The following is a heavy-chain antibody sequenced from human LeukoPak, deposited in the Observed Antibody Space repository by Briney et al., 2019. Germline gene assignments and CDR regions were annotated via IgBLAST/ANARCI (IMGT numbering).Heavy chain of an antibody. J-gene: IGHJ4*02. D-gene: IGHD6-13*01. V-gene: IGHV3-74*01. CDR2: INTDGSST. Sequence: PGGSLRLSCAASGFTFSSYWMHWVRQAPGKGLVWVSRINTDGSSTNYADSVKGRFTFSRDNAKNTLYLQMNSLRAEDTAVHYCARGLGGYTSSQAYWGQGTLVTVSS. CDR3: ARGLGGYTSSQAY. CDR1: GFTFSSYW.